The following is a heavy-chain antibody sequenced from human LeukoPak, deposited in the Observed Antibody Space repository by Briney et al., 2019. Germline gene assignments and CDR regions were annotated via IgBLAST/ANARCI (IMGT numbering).Heavy chain of an antibody. D-gene: IGHD1-26*01. CDR2: IIPIFGTA. Sequence: GASVKVSCKASGGTFSSYAISWVRQAPGQGLEWMGGIIPIFGTANYAQKFQGRATITADESTSTAYMELSSLRSEDTAVYYCARVRVGATRRGYYMDVWGKGTTVTISS. J-gene: IGHJ6*03. CDR1: GGTFSSYA. V-gene: IGHV1-69*13. CDR3: ARVRVGATRRGYYMDV.